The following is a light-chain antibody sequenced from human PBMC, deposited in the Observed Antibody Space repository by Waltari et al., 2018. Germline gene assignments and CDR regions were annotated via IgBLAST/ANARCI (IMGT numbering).Light chain of an antibody. CDR2: DLS. Sequence: HSALTQPASVSGSPGQSITIPCSGSSSDVGGYNYVSWDLQYPGQAPKLIIYDLSQRPSAISDRFSGSKSGSTASLTISGLQAEDEADYYCSSYTISNTVVFGGGTKVTVL. V-gene: IGLV2-14*03. CDR3: SSYTISNTVV. J-gene: IGLJ2*01. CDR1: SSDVGGYNY.